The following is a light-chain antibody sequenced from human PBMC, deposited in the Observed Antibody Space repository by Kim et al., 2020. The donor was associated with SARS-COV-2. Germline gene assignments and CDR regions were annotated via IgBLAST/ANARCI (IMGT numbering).Light chain of an antibody. CDR3: QSYNRDNVI. V-gene: IGLV6-57*03. J-gene: IGLJ2*01. CDR1: SGSMDNNA. Sequence: GAAITNTSTRSSGSMDNNAVQLYQQRPGGVPTTVSYEDDQRRYGVTDRFSGSIDNPSNSASLTISGLRTEDEADYYCQSYNRDNVIFGGGTQLTVL. CDR2: EDD.